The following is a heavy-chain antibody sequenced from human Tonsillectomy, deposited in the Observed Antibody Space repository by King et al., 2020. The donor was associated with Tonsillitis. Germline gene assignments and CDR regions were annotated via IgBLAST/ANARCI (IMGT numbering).Heavy chain of an antibody. CDR2: ISWNSGTI. V-gene: IGHV3-9*01. CDR3: AIHPLSGSIWYGPFDY. Sequence: VQLVESGGGLVQPGRSLRLSCAASGFTFDDYAMHWVRQAPGKGLEWVSGISWNSGTIGNADSVKGRFTISRDNAKNSLYLQMNSLRAEDTALYYCAIHPLSGSIWYGPFDYWGQGTLVTVSS. J-gene: IGHJ4*02. D-gene: IGHD6-13*01. CDR1: GFTFDDYA.